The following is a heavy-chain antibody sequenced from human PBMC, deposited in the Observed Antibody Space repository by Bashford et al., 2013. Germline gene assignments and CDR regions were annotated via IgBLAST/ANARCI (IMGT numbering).Heavy chain of an antibody. CDR3: AKAASYSTSPGRNYYGMDV. D-gene: IGHD1-26*01. V-gene: IGHV3-23*01. CDR2: ISGSGGST. Sequence: GSLRLSCAASGFTFSTYAMSWVRQAPGKGLEWVSTISGSGGSTYYADSVKGRFTISRDNSKNTLYLQVNSLRAEDTAVYYCAKAASYSTSPGRNYYGMDVWGQGTTVTVSS. J-gene: IGHJ6*02. CDR1: GFTFSTYA.